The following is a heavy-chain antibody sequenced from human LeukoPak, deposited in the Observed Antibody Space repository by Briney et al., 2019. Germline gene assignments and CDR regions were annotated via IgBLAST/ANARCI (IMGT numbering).Heavy chain of an antibody. CDR1: GFTFSSYG. CDR3: ARDIIAAAGGDY. CDR2: ISYDGSNK. Sequence: PGGSLRLSCAASGFTFSSYGMHWVRQAPGKGLEWVAVISYDGSNKYYADSVKGRFTISRDNAKNSLYLQMNSLRAEDTAVYYCARDIIAAAGGDYWGQGTLVTVSS. D-gene: IGHD6-13*01. V-gene: IGHV3-30*03. J-gene: IGHJ4*02.